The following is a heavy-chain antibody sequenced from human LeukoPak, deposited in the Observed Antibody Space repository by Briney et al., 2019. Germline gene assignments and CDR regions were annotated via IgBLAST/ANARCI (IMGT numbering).Heavy chain of an antibody. V-gene: IGHV3-74*01. CDR3: ARSLGYSSGG. D-gene: IGHD2-15*01. Sequence: GGPLRLSCAASGFTSRSHWMHWVRQVPGKGLVWVSHISTDGTTTNYADSVKGRFTISRDNAKDTLYLQMHSLRVDDTAVYYCARSLGYSSGGWGQGTLVTVSS. CDR1: GFTSRSHW. CDR2: ISTDGTTT. J-gene: IGHJ4*02.